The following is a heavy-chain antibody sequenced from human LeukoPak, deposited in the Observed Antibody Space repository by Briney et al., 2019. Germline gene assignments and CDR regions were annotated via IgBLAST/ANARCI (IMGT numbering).Heavy chain of an antibody. CDR3: AREGIYDSSEIGWFDP. CDR2: IYTSGST. Sequence: SETLSLTCTGSGFSISSYNWSWIRQPAGKGLEWIGSIYTSGSTNYNPSLKSRVTMSVDTSKNQFSLKLSSVTAADTAVYYCAREGIYDSSEIGWFDPWGQGTLVTVSS. V-gene: IGHV4-4*07. J-gene: IGHJ5*02. D-gene: IGHD3-22*01. CDR1: GFSISSYN.